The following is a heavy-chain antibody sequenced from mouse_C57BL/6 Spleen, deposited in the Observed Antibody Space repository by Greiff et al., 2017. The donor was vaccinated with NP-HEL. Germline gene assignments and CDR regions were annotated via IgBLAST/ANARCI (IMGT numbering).Heavy chain of an antibody. J-gene: IGHJ4*01. Sequence: QVQLQQPGAELVRPGSSVKLSCKASGYTFTSYWMHWVKQRPIQGLEWIGNIDPSDSETHYNQKFKDKATLTVDKSSSTAYMQRSSLTSEDSAVYYCARNYEDYYAMDYWGQGTSVTVSS. CDR3: ARNYEDYYAMDY. CDR2: IDPSDSET. V-gene: IGHV1-52*01. CDR1: GYTFTSYW. D-gene: IGHD1-1*01.